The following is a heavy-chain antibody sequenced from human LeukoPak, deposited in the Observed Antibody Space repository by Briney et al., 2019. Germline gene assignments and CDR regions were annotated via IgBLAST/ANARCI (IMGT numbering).Heavy chain of an antibody. CDR1: GFTFSDYF. V-gene: IGHV3-30*18. J-gene: IGHJ4*02. D-gene: IGHD1-14*01. Sequence: GGSLRLPCAASGFTFSDYFMHWVRQVPGKGLEWVASVSQDEVTKLYVDSVKGQFTISRDNFKNTLYLRMNSLRGEDTAVYYCAKDVPASWAPDYWGQGTLVAVSS. CDR3: AKDVPASWAPDY. CDR2: VSQDEVTK.